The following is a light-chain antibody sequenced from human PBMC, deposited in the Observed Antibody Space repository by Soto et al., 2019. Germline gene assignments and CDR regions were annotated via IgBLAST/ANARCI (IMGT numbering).Light chain of an antibody. V-gene: IGKV1-5*03. CDR2: KAS. Sequence: DIQMTQSPSTLSASIGDRVTITCRASQSISSWLAWYQQKPGKAPKLLIYKASSLESGVPSRFSGSGSGTEFTLTLSSLQPDDFATYYCQQYSSYSTFGQGTKLEIK. CDR1: QSISSW. J-gene: IGKJ2*01. CDR3: QQYSSYST.